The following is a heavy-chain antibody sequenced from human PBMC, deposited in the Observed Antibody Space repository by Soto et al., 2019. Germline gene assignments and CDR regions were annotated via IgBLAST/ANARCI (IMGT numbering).Heavy chain of an antibody. J-gene: IGHJ6*02. V-gene: IGHV1-69*01. CDR2: IIPIFGTA. Sequence: QVQLVQSGAEVKKPGSSVKVSCKASGGTFSSYAISWVRQAPGQGLEWMGGIIPIFGTANYAQKFQGRVTITADESTSTAYMELSSLRSEDTAVYYCARAPWSWFRAAAGMFVNYYYGMDVWGQGTTVTVSS. CDR3: ARAPWSWFRAAAGMFVNYYYGMDV. CDR1: GGTFSSYA. D-gene: IGHD6-13*01.